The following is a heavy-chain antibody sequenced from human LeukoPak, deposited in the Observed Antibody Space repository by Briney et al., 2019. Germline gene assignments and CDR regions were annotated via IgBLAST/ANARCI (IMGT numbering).Heavy chain of an antibody. Sequence: GGSLRLSCAASGFTFDDYGMSWVRHAPGKGLEWVSAISGSGGSTYYADSVKGRFTISRDNSKNTLYLQMNSLRAEDTAVYYCAKDRLEYSIQTPLDYWGQGTLVTVSS. J-gene: IGHJ4*02. CDR2: ISGSGGST. CDR1: GFTFDDYG. V-gene: IGHV3-23*01. D-gene: IGHD2-8*01. CDR3: AKDRLEYSIQTPLDY.